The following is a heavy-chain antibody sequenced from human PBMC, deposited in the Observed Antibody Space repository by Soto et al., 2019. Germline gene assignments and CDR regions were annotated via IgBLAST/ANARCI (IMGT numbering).Heavy chain of an antibody. Sequence: SETLSLTCTVSGGSMSSYFWSWIRQPPGRGLEWIGYISDSGSTNYKTSLKSRVTISVDTSKNQFSLKVTSVTAADTAVFFCARGGSSGGYGFYFFDTWGPGTRVTVSS. CDR2: ISDSGST. CDR3: ARGGSSGGYGFYFFDT. CDR1: GGSMSSYF. V-gene: IGHV4-59*12. J-gene: IGHJ4*02. D-gene: IGHD6-13*01.